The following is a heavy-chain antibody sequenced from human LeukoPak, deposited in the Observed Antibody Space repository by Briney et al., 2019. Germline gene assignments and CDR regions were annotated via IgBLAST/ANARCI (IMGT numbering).Heavy chain of an antibody. Sequence: SETLSLTCTVSGDSISSSGSYWGWLRQSPGKGLEWIGGIYFTGSTNYNPSLESRVTISIDTSNNQLSLKLSSVTAADTAVFYCARAFYDRSGYYLLYFDYWGQGTLVTVSS. CDR1: GDSISSSGSY. D-gene: IGHD3-22*01. V-gene: IGHV4-39*07. CDR3: ARAFYDRSGYYLLYFDY. J-gene: IGHJ4*02. CDR2: IYFTGST.